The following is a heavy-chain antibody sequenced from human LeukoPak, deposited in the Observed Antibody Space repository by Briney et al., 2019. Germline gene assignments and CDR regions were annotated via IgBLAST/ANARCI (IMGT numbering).Heavy chain of an antibody. CDR3: AREPYYDSSGYYPPDY. CDR2: ISAYNGNT. V-gene: IGHV1-18*01. D-gene: IGHD3-22*01. J-gene: IGHJ4*02. CDR1: GYTFTSYG. Sequence: ASVKVSCKASGYTFTSYGISWVRQAPGQGLEWMGWISAYNGNTNSAQKLQGRVTMTTDTSTSTAYMELRSLRSDDTAVYYCAREPYYDSSGYYPPDYWGQGTLVTVSS.